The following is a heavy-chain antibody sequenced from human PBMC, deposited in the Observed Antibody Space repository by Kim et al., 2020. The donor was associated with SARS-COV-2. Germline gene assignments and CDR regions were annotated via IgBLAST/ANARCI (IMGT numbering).Heavy chain of an antibody. D-gene: IGHD1-1*01. CDR1: GGSISRSNSH. CDR3: VRLEMTGIGVRGGFDP. CDR2: VYYSGST. Sequence: SETLSLTCTVSGGSISRSNSHWGWIRQPPGKGLEWIGSVYYSGSTFYNPSLKSRVTISVDTSENQLSLKLTSVTAADTAVSYGVRLEMTGIGVRGGFDP. J-gene: IGHJ5*02. V-gene: IGHV4-39*01.